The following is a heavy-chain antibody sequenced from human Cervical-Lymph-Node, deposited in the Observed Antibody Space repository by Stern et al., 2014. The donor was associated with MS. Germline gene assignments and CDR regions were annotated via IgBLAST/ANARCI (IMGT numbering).Heavy chain of an antibody. CDR2: ISGYKGNT. D-gene: IGHD5-18*01. J-gene: IGHJ6*02. CDR3: AIMGTNGIDV. V-gene: IGHV1-18*01. CDR1: GDTFGTYG. Sequence: VQLVESGTEVKKPGASVKVSCKASGDTFGTYGVNWVRQAPGQRLEWHGWISGYKGNTNYAQRRQGRVTLTTDTSTTTAYMELRSLRSDDTAVYYCAIMGTNGIDVWGQGTTVTVSS.